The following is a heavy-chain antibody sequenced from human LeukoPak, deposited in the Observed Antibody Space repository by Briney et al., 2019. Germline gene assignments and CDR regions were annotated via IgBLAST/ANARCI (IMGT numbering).Heavy chain of an antibody. Sequence: SVKVSCKASGGTFSSYAISWVRQAPGQGLEWVGGIIPIFGTANYAQKFQGRVTITTDESTSTAYMELSSLRSEDTAVYYCAGGIDGYNFVDYWGHGTLVTVSS. D-gene: IGHD5-24*01. V-gene: IGHV1-69*05. CDR1: GGTFSSYA. CDR2: IIPIFGTA. CDR3: AGGIDGYNFVDY. J-gene: IGHJ4*01.